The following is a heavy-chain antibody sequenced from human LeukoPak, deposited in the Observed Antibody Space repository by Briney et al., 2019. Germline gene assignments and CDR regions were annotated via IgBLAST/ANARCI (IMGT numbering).Heavy chain of an antibody. CDR2: TNPNSGGT. J-gene: IGHJ4*02. CDR3: ARDLGPDSSGYQEFDY. V-gene: IGHV1-2*02. Sequence: ASVKVSCKASGYTFTGYYMHWVRQAPGQGLEWMGWTNPNSGGTNYAQKFQGRVTMTRDTSISTAYMELSRLRSDDTAVYYCARDLGPDSSGYQEFDYWGQGTLVTVSS. D-gene: IGHD3-22*01. CDR1: GYTFTGYY.